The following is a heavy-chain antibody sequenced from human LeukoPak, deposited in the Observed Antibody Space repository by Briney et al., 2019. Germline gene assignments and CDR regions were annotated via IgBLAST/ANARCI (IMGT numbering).Heavy chain of an antibody. CDR3: ASARLFLADSSGYYLY. J-gene: IGHJ4*02. Sequence: GGSLRLSCAASGFIFSSYGMHWVRQAPGKGLEWVTFIRFDGSNTYYSDSVKGRFTISRDNSKNTLYLQMNSLRAEDTAVYYCASARLFLADSSGYYLYWGQGTLVTVSS. CDR1: GFIFSSYG. V-gene: IGHV3-30*02. D-gene: IGHD3-22*01. CDR2: IRFDGSNT.